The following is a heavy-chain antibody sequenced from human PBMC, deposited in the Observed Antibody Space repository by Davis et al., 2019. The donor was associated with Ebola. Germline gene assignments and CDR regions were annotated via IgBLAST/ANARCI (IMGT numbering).Heavy chain of an antibody. CDR3: AKDYDFVHYMDV. CDR1: GFTVSSNY. Sequence: PGGSLRLSCAASGFTVSSNYMSWVRQAPGKGLEWVAVISYDGSNKYYADSVKGLFTISRDNSKNTLYLQMNSLRAEGTAVYYCAKDYDFVHYMDVWGKGTTVTVSS. V-gene: IGHV3-30*18. D-gene: IGHD3-3*01. CDR2: ISYDGSNK. J-gene: IGHJ6*03.